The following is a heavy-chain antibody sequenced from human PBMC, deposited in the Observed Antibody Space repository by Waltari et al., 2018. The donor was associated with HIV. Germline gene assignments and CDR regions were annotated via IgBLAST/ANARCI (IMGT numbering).Heavy chain of an antibody. Sequence: HVQLAVSCAAVVQHGPSIISSSTASGFTFNRHPTPRVRRSPGKGLGWVAVIEYDGRNRYYADSVKGRFTSSRDNAKNTLYLQINSLRAVDTAVYYCARGQSDWTGWVDPWGQGTLVTVSS. V-gene: IGHV3-30*04. CDR2: IEYDGRNR. CDR3: ARGQSDWTGWVDP. J-gene: IGHJ5*02. CDR1: GFTFNRHP. D-gene: IGHD2-21*01.